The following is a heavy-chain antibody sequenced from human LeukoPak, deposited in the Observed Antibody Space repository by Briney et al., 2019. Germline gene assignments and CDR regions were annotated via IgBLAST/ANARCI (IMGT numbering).Heavy chain of an antibody. V-gene: IGHV3-53*05. D-gene: IGHD4-17*01. Sequence: GGSLRLSCAASGFTFSNYGMSWVRQAPGKGLEWVSVIYSGGSTYYADSVKGRFTISRDNSKNTLYLQMNSLRAEDTAVYYCARTTVTTYAFDIWGQGTMVTVSS. CDR3: ARTTVTTYAFDI. J-gene: IGHJ3*02. CDR2: IYSGGST. CDR1: GFTFSNYG.